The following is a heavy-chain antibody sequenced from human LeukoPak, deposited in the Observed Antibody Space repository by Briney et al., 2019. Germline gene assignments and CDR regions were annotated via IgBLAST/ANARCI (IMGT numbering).Heavy chain of an antibody. J-gene: IGHJ4*02. D-gene: IGHD3-9*01. Sequence: GGSLRLSCVASGFTFSIYSMSWVRQAPGKGLEWVSNIDSGGRTYFGDSVKGRFTISRDDSKNTLYLQMSSLRGEDTAAYYCAKTVVGAGWNYFEYWGQGTLVTVSS. CDR1: GFTFSIYS. V-gene: IGHV3-23*01. CDR2: IDSGGRT. CDR3: AKTVVGAGWNYFEY.